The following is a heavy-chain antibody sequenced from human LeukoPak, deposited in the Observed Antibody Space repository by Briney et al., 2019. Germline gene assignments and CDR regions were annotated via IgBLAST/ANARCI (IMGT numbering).Heavy chain of an antibody. Sequence: ASVKVSCKASGYTFTSYGISWVRQAPGQGLEWMGWINPNSGGTNYAQKFQGRVTMTRDTSISTAYMELSRLRSDDTAVYYCARNSGGMRWFDPWGQGTLVTVSS. D-gene: IGHD2-15*01. CDR3: ARNSGGMRWFDP. CDR1: GYTFTSYG. V-gene: IGHV1-2*02. J-gene: IGHJ5*02. CDR2: INPNSGGT.